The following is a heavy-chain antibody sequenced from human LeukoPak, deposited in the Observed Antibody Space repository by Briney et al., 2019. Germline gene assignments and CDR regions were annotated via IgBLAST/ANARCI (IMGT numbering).Heavy chain of an antibody. Sequence: PGGSLSLSYGASQVTFSRRSMRWLRQAPGKGLEWVSSISSSSSYIYYADSVKGRFTISRDNAKNSLYLQMNSLRAEDTAVYYCGKDSAVVPAGDLGYGIDLWAQGTRVTVSS. J-gene: IGHJ6*01. CDR2: ISSSSSYI. D-gene: IGHD2-2*01. CDR3: GKDSAVVPAGDLGYGIDL. V-gene: IGHV3-21*01. CDR1: QVTFSRRS.